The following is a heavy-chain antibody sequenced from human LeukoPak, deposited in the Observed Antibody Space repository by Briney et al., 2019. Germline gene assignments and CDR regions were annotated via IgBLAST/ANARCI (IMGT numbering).Heavy chain of an antibody. V-gene: IGHV4-59*01. CDR3: ATSGATTATTWGGNWFDP. CDR2: IYYSGVT. CDR1: GDSRSTYY. J-gene: IGHJ5*02. Sequence: SETLSLTCTVSGDSRSTYYWSWIRQPPGKGLEWIGYIYYSGVTNYNPSLKSRVTFSVDTPKSQFSLKLSSVTAADTAVYYCATSGATTATTWGGNWFDPWGQGALVTVSS. D-gene: IGHD4-17*01.